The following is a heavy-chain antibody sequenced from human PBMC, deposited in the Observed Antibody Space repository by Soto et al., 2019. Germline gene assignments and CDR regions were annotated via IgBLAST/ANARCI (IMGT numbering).Heavy chain of an antibody. J-gene: IGHJ4*02. V-gene: IGHV1-69*01. CDR3: ASIVDSSDSSDAY. D-gene: IGHD6-6*01. CDR2: VIPIFGAP. CDR1: GGDFSTYA. Sequence: QVQLVQSGAEVKNPGSSVKVSCKASGGDFSTYAFSWVRQAPGQGLEWMGGVIPIFGAPNYAQNFQGRVTITADASKSTAYMHLSSLRSEDTAVYYCASIVDSSDSSDAYWGQGTLVTVSS.